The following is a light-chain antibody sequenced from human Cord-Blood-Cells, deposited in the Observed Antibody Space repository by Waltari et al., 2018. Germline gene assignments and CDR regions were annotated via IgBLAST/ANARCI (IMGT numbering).Light chain of an antibody. CDR3: SSYTSSSTPWV. CDR1: SSDVGGYTY. V-gene: IGLV2-14*01. Sequence: QSALTQPASVSGSPGQSITISCTGTSSDVGGYTYVSWYQQHPGKAPKLMIYDVSNRPSGVSNRVSGSKSGNTASLTISGLQAEDEADYYCSSYTSSSTPWVFGGGTKLTVL. J-gene: IGLJ3*02. CDR2: DVS.